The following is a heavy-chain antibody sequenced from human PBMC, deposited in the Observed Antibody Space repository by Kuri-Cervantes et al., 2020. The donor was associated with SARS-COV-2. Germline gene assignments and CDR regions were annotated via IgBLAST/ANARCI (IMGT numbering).Heavy chain of an antibody. CDR2: INYSGST. CDR1: GGSISSRPYY. CDR3: ARRTNVGVVPVFDP. J-gene: IGHJ5*02. V-gene: IGHV4-39*01. D-gene: IGHD2-2*01. Sequence: SETLSLTCTVSGGSISSRPYYWGWIRQPPGKGLEWVGNINYSGSTYYNPALKSRITISVDTSKNQFSLKLNSVTAADTSVYFCARRTNVGVVPVFDPWGQGTLVTVSS.